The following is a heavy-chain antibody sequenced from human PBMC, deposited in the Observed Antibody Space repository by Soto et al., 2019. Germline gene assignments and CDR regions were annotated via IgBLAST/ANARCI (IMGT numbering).Heavy chain of an antibody. CDR1: GYTFTSYA. CDR2: INAGNGNT. V-gene: IGHV1-3*01. CDR3: VRDSPIGSTFSGYDGIDY. J-gene: IGHJ4*02. D-gene: IGHD5-12*01. Sequence: GASVKVSCKASGYTFTSYAMHWVRQAPGQRLEWMGWINAGNGNTKYSQKFQGRVTITRDTSASTAYMELNRLRSEDTAVYYCVRDSPIGSTFSGYDGIDYWGQGTLVTV.